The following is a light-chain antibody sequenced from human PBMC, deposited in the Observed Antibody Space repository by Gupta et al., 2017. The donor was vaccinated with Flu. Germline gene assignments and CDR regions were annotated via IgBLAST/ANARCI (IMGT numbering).Light chain of an antibody. V-gene: IGKV3-15*01. CDR1: LRIGTN. J-gene: IGKJ4*01. CDR2: AAS. Sequence: EIVLPQSPATLSLHPGATGTRSCWARLRIGTNVAWYQQKPGQPPRILIYAASTRDTGIRARFSGSGYGTEFSLTISSLQSEDFAGYYCQQYNNWPPLTCGGGTKVEMK. CDR3: QQYNNWPPLT.